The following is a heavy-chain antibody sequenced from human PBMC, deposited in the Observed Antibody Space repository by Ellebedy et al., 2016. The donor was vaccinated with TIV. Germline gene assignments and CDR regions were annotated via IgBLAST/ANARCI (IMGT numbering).Heavy chain of an antibody. D-gene: IGHD2-2*01. CDR3: ARDPPRYCRSTSCPPTLDY. J-gene: IGHJ4*02. Sequence: ASVKVSXKASGYTFTGYYMHWVRQAPGQGLEWMGWINPNSGGTNYAQKFQGRVTMTRDTSISTAYMELSRLRSDDTAVYYCARDPPRYCRSTSCPPTLDYWGQGTLVTVSS. V-gene: IGHV1-2*02. CDR1: GYTFTGYY. CDR2: INPNSGGT.